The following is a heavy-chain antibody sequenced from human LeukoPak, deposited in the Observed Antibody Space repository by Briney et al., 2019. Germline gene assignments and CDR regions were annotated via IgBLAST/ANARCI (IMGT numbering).Heavy chain of an antibody. CDR1: GYTFTSYG. J-gene: IGHJ4*02. CDR3: ARGYCSSTSCYAADY. Sequence: GASVKVSCKASGYTFTSYGISWVRQAPGQGLEWMGWISAYNDNTNYAQELQGRVTMTTDTSTSTAYMELRSLRSDDTAVYYCARGYCSSTSCYAADYWGQGTLVTVSS. CDR2: ISAYNDNT. D-gene: IGHD2-2*01. V-gene: IGHV1-18*01.